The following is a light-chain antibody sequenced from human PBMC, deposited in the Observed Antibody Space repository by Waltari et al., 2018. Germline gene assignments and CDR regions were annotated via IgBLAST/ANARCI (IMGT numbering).Light chain of an antibody. V-gene: IGLV3-19*01. J-gene: IGLJ2*01. Sequence: SSELTQDPAMSVAPGQTVTITCHGDSLRRFFASWYQQRPGQAPFLVVYGDNNRPSGIPARFAGSTSGGTAFLTITGAQADDEAVYFCHSRDTTSTRVFGGGTRLTV. CDR1: SLRRFF. CDR3: HSRDTTSTRV. CDR2: GDN.